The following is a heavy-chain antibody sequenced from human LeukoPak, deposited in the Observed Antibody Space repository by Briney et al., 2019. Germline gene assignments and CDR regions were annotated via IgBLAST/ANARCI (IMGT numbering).Heavy chain of an antibody. CDR3: GQLLEG. CDR1: GFTFSGSA. V-gene: IGHV3-73*01. J-gene: IGHJ4*02. D-gene: IGHD2-2*01. Sequence: GGSLKLSCAASGFTFSGSAMHWVRQASGKGLEWVGHIRSKANGYTTTYAASVKGRFTISRDDSKNTAYLQMNSLKTEDTAIYYCGQLLEGWGQGTLVTVSS. CDR2: IRSKANGYTT.